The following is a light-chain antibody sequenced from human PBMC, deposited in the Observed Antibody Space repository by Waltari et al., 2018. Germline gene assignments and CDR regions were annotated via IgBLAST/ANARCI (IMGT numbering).Light chain of an antibody. J-gene: IGKJ1*01. Sequence: DIQMTQSPSTLSASVGDRVTITCRASQSISSWLAWYQQKPGKAPKPLIYRASGLESGVPSRFSGSGSGTEFTLTISSLQPDDFATYYCQHYNSYPWAFGQGTKVEIK. CDR3: QHYNSYPWA. V-gene: IGKV1-5*03. CDR1: QSISSW. CDR2: RAS.